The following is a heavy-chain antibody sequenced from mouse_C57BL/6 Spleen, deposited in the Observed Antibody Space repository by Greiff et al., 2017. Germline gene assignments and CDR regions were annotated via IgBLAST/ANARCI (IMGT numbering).Heavy chain of an antibody. V-gene: IGHV1-19*01. J-gene: IGHJ2*01. CDR1: GYTFTDYY. CDR3: ARRFITTVVDYFDY. D-gene: IGHD1-1*01. CDR2: INPYNGGT. Sequence: VQLQQSGPVLVKPGASVKMSCKASGYTFTDYYMNWVKQSHGKSLEWIGVINPYNGGTSYNQKFKGKATLTVDKSSSTAYMELNSLTSEDSAVYYCARRFITTVVDYFDYWGQGTTLTVSS.